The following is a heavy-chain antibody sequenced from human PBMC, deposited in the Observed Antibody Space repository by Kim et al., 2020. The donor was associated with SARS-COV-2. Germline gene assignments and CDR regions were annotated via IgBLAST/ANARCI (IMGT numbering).Heavy chain of an antibody. J-gene: IGHJ4*02. D-gene: IGHD1-7*01. CDR3: TRDWGWNLIPWDY. V-gene: IGHV3-49*04. CDR2: IRRKAYGGTT. CDR1: GFTFGDYA. Sequence: GGSLRLFCTASGFTFGDYAMSWVRQAPGKGLAWVGFIRRKAYGGTTEYAASVKGRFTISRDDSKSIAYLQMNSLKTEDTDVYYCTRDWGWNLIPWDYWGQGTLVTVSS.